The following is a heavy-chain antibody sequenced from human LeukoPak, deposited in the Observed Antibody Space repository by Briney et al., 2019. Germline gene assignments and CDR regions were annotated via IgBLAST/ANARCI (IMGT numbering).Heavy chain of an antibody. V-gene: IGHV3-9*01. J-gene: IGHJ3*02. CDR1: GFTFDDYA. D-gene: IGHD1-26*01. CDR3: ARGGSYLSAFDI. Sequence: GRSLRLSCAASGFTFDDYAMHWVRQAPGKGLEWVSGISWNSKNIGYADSVKGRFTISRDNSKNTLYLQMNSLRAEDTAVYYCARGGSYLSAFDIWGQGTMVTVSS. CDR2: ISWNSKNI.